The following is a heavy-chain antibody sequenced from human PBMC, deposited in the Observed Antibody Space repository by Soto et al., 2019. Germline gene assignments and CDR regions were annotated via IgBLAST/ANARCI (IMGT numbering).Heavy chain of an antibody. Sequence: PSETLSLTCTVSGDSITSNSYFWAWIRQPPGKGLEWIGSIYYSGTTYYNPSLKSRVTISVDRSKNQFSLKVSSVTAADTAVYYCARHFSVDYIDHWGQGALVTVS. J-gene: IGHJ4*02. CDR1: GDSITSNSYF. CDR2: IYYSGTT. CDR3: ARHFSVDYIDH. V-gene: IGHV4-39*01.